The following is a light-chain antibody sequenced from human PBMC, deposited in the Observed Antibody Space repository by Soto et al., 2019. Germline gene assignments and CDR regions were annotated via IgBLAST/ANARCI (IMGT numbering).Light chain of an antibody. CDR3: TSYTSRRSVV. CDR1: SSDVGGYTY. J-gene: IGLJ2*01. V-gene: IGLV2-14*01. CDR2: EVS. Sequence: QSLLTHPASLSGSPGQSITISCTGTSSDVGGYTYVSWYQQHPGKAPKLMIFEVSNRPSGVSHRFSGSKSGNTASLTISGLQAEDEGDYYCTSYTSRRSVVFGGGTKVTVL.